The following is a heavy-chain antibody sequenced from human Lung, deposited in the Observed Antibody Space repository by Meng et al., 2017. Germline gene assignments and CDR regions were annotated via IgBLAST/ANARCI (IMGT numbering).Heavy chain of an antibody. Sequence: QVQVQEWGAGLLKPSETLSLTCVVSGGSFSDYYWGWIRQPPGKGLEWIGEINHSGSTNYNPSLESRATISVDTSQNNLSLKLSSVTAADSAVYYCARGPTTMAHDFDYWGQGTLVTVSS. CDR1: GGSFSDYY. V-gene: IGHV4-34*01. J-gene: IGHJ4*02. D-gene: IGHD4-11*01. CDR2: INHSGST. CDR3: ARGPTTMAHDFDY.